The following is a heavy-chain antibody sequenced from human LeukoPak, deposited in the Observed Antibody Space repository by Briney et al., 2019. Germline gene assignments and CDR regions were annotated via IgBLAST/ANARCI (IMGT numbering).Heavy chain of an antibody. CDR2: ISWNSGSI. CDR3: AKGSEMATISAGDAFDI. CDR1: GFTFDDYA. J-gene: IGHJ3*02. V-gene: IGHV3-9*01. Sequence: GGSLRLCCAASGFTFDDYAMHWVRQAPGKGLEWVSGISWNSGSIGYADSVKGRFTISRDNAKNSLYLQMNSLRAEDTALYYCAKGSEMATISAGDAFDIWGQGTMVTVSS. D-gene: IGHD5-24*01.